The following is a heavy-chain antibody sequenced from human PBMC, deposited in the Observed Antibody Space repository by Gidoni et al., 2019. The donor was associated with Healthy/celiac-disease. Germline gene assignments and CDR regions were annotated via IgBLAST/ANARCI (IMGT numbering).Heavy chain of an antibody. J-gene: IGHJ4*02. CDR3: ARDLDYYDSSGYFDY. D-gene: IGHD3-22*01. Sequence: QVQLVESGGGVVQPGGSLRLSCAASGFTFSSYAMHWVRQAPGKGLEWVAVISYDGSNKYYADSVKGRFTISRDNSKNTLYLQMNSLRAEDTAVYYCARDLDYYDSSGYFDYWGQGTLVTVSS. CDR1: GFTFSSYA. V-gene: IGHV3-30-3*01. CDR2: ISYDGSNK.